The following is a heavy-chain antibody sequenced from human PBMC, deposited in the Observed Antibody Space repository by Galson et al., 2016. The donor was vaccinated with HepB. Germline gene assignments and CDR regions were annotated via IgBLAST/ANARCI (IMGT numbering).Heavy chain of an antibody. J-gene: IGHJ4*02. CDR2: IKQDVSEK. D-gene: IGHD4-23*01. Sequence: SLRLSCAASGFTFSYYCMCWVRQAPGKGLECAASIKQDVSEKYYVDSVKGRFTISRDNAKNLVYLQMNSLRAEDTAVYYCARHYGGNSYYFDYWGQGTLVTVSS. CDR3: ARHYGGNSYYFDY. CDR1: GFTFSYYC. V-gene: IGHV3-7*04.